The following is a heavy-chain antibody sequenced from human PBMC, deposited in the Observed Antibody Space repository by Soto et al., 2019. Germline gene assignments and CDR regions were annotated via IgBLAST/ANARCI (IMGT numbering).Heavy chain of an antibody. CDR3: ASRYYDFWSGWGSWFDP. Sequence: PSETLSLTCAVSSGSISSGGYSWSWIRQPPGKGLEWIGYIYHSGSTYYNPSLKSRVTISVDRSKNQFSLKLSSVTAADTAVYYCASRYYDFWSGWGSWFDPWAREPWSPSPQ. D-gene: IGHD3-3*01. V-gene: IGHV4-30-2*01. J-gene: IGHJ5*02. CDR2: IYHSGST. CDR1: SGSISSGGYS.